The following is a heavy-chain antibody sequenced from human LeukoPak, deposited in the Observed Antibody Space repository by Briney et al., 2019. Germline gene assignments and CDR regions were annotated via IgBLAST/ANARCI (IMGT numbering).Heavy chain of an antibody. D-gene: IGHD7-27*01. CDR1: GFTFSSYA. Sequence: GRSLRLSCAASGFTFSSYAMHWVRQAPGKGLEWVAVISYDGSNKYYADSVKGRFTISRDNSKNTLYLQMNSLRAEDTAVYYCATRRARGDRAFDIWGQGTMVTVSS. J-gene: IGHJ3*02. V-gene: IGHV3-30-3*01. CDR2: ISYDGSNK. CDR3: ATRRARGDRAFDI.